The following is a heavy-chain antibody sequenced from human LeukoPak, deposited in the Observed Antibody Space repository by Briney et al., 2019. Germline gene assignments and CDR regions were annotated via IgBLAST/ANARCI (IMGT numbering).Heavy chain of an antibody. CDR3: ARELQQLGNYYYYGMDV. CDR2: ISYDGSNK. D-gene: IGHD6-13*01. CDR1: GFTFSSYA. J-gene: IGHJ6*02. V-gene: IGHV3-30*04. Sequence: GGSLRLSCAASGFTFSSYAMHWVRQAPGKGLEWVAVISYDGSNKYYADSVKGRFTISRDNSKNTLYLQMNSLRAEDTAVYYCARELQQLGNYYYYGMDVWGQGTTVTVSS.